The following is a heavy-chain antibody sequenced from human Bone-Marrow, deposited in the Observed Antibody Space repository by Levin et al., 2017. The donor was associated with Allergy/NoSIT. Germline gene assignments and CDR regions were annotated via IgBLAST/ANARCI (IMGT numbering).Heavy chain of an antibody. Sequence: LSLTCAASGFPFSTFAMTWVRQAPGKGLEWVSGISESGGYTYYADSVKGRFIISRDNSKNTLYLQLNSLRVDDTAVYYCANKVPTTVTARGPFHIWGQGTMVAVSS. J-gene: IGHJ3*02. D-gene: IGHD4-17*01. V-gene: IGHV3-23*01. CDR3: ANKVPTTVTARGPFHI. CDR2: ISESGGYT. CDR1: GFPFSTFA.